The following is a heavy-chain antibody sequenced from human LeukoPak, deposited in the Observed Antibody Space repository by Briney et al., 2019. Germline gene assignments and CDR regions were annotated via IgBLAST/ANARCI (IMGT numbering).Heavy chain of an antibody. D-gene: IGHD2-2*01. V-gene: IGHV1-69*04. CDR3: ARDQGCSSTSCEVYYYYYGMDV. CDR2: IIPILGIA. CDR1: GGTFSSYA. J-gene: IGHJ6*02. Sequence: GSSVKVSCKASGGTFSSYATSWVRQAPGHGLEWMGRIIPILGIAHYAQKFPGRVTITADKSTSTAYMELSSLRSEDTAVYYCARDQGCSSTSCEVYYYYYGMDVWGQGTTVTVSS.